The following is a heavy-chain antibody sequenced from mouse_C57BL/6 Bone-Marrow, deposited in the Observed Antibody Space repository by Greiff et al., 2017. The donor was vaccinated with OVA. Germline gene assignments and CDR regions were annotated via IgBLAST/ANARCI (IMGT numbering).Heavy chain of an antibody. V-gene: IGHV1-81*01. J-gene: IGHJ4*01. CDR1: GYTFTSYG. Sequence: VQLQQSGAELARPGASVKLSCKASGYTFTSYGISWVKQRPGQGLEWIGEIYPRGGNTYYNEKFKGKATLTADKSSSTAYMELRSLTSEDSAVSFCARRLERRRGAMDYWGQGTSVTVSS. D-gene: IGHD6-2*01. CDR3: ARRLERRRGAMDY. CDR2: IYPRGGNT.